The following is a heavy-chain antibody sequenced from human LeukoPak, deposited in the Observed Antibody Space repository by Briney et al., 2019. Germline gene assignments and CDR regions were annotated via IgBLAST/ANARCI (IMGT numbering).Heavy chain of an antibody. Sequence: SETLSLTCTVSGGSISIFYWSWIRQPPGEGLEWIGDIYYSGTTNYNPSLKSRLTISLDTSKNQFSLRLTSVTAADTAVYYCARIDAVAATPTSFDYWGQGTLVTVSS. CDR2: IYYSGTT. J-gene: IGHJ4*02. D-gene: IGHD6-19*01. V-gene: IGHV4-59*01. CDR1: GGSISIFY. CDR3: ARIDAVAATPTSFDY.